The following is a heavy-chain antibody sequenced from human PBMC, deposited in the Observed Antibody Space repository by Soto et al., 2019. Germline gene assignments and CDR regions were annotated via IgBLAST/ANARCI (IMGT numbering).Heavy chain of an antibody. J-gene: IGHJ3*02. CDR3: ARDSGGGGAFDI. V-gene: IGHV4-30-4*01. D-gene: IGHD3-16*01. CDR1: GGSISSGDYY. CDR2: IYYSGST. Sequence: PSETLSLTCTVSGGSISSGDYYWSWIRQPPGKGLEWIGYIYYSGSTYYNPFLKSRFTISIDTSKNQFSLKLSSVTAADTAVYYGARDSGGGGAFDIWGKGTMVTVSS.